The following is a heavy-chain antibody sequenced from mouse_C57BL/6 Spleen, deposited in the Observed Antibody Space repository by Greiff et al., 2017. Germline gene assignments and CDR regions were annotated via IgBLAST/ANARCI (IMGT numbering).Heavy chain of an antibody. J-gene: IGHJ2*01. CDR1: GFTFSDYY. V-gene: IGHV5-16*01. CDR3: AREEGYSNYDY. Sequence: EVMLVESEGGLVQPGSSMKLSCTASGFTFSDYYMAWVRQVPEKGLEWVANINYDGSSTYYLDSLKSRFIISRDNAKNILYLQMSSLKSEDTATYYCAREEGYSNYDYWGQGTTRTVSS. D-gene: IGHD2-5*01. CDR2: INYDGSST.